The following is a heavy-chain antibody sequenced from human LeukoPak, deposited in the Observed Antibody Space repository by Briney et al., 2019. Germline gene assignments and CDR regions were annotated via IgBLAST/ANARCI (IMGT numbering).Heavy chain of an antibody. CDR1: GGSVSTYY. CDR3: AKVAGSRYFDI. D-gene: IGHD6-19*01. Sequence: SETLSLTCTVSGGSVSTYYWSSIRQPAGKGLEWIGRFYTSGSTSYNPSLKSRVSMSVDTSKNHFSLNLTSVTAADTAVYYCAKVAGSRYFDIWGRGTLVTVSS. V-gene: IGHV4-4*07. CDR2: FYTSGST. J-gene: IGHJ2*01.